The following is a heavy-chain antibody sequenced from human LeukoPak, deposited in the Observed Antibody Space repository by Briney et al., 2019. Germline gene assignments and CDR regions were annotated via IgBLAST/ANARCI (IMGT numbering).Heavy chain of an antibody. V-gene: IGHV4-59*01. CDR2: IYYSGST. D-gene: IGHD2-15*01. Sequence: KPSETLSLTCTVSGGSISSYYWSWLRQPPGKGLEWIGYIYYSGSTNYNPSLKSRVTISVDTSKNQFSLKLSSVTAADTAVYYCARFHYSVDYWGQGTLVTVSS. CDR1: GGSISSYY. CDR3: ARFHYSVDY. J-gene: IGHJ4*02.